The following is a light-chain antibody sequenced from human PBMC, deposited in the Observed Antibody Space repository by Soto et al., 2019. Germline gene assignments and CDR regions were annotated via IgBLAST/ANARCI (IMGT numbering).Light chain of an antibody. J-gene: IGKJ1*01. CDR2: GAS. V-gene: IGKV3-20*01. Sequence: ESVFAQSPGTLSLSPGERATLSWRASQSVSNNYLAWYQQKPGQAPRLLIYGASNRATGIPDRFSGSGSGTDFTLTISRLEPEDFAVYYCQQYGSSGTFGQGTKVDIK. CDR1: QSVSNNY. CDR3: QQYGSSGT.